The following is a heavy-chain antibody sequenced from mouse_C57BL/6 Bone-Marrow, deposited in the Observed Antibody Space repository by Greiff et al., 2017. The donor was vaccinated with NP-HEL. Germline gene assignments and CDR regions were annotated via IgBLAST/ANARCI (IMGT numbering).Heavy chain of an antibody. V-gene: IGHV1-81*01. Sequence: VKLMESGAELARPGASVKLSCTASGYTFTSYGISWVKQRTGQGLEWIGEIYPRSGNTYYNEKFKGKATLTADKSSSTAYMELRSLTSEDSAVYFCARGTTVVATDHYWGQGTTLTVSS. J-gene: IGHJ2*01. CDR2: IYPRSGNT. CDR1: GYTFTSYG. CDR3: ARGTTVVATDHY. D-gene: IGHD1-1*01.